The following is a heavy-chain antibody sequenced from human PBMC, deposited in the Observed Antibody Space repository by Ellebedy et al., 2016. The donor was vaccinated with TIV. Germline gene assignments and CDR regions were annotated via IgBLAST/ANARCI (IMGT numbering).Heavy chain of an antibody. CDR3: ASPRYSGSYSSDY. V-gene: IGHV4-38-2*02. Sequence: SETLSLTCTVSGYSISSGYYWGWIRQPPGKGLEWIGSIYHSGSTYYNPSLKSRVTISVDTSKNQFSLKLSSVTAADTAVYYCASPRYSGSYSSDYWGQGTLVTVSS. D-gene: IGHD1-26*01. CDR2: IYHSGST. J-gene: IGHJ4*02. CDR1: GYSISSGYY.